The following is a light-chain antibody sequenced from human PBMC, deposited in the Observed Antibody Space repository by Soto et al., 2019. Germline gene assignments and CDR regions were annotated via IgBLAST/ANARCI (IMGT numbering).Light chain of an antibody. V-gene: IGKV3-15*01. CDR3: QQYNTWPSPT. J-gene: IGKJ4*01. CDR1: RSVSTD. Sequence: ETVMTQSPATVSVSPGERATLSCRASRSVSTDLAWYQQKPGQAPRLLIYDTSARPTGIPARFSGSGSGTEFTLTISSLQSEDFAVYFCQQYNTWPSPTFGGGTKVDLK. CDR2: DTS.